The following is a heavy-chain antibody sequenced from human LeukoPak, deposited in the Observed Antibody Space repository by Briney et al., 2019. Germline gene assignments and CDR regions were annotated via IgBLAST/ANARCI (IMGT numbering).Heavy chain of an antibody. CDR1: GYTFTSYG. V-gene: IGHV1-2*02. CDR3: ARVSVSSGYFYYYYYMDV. J-gene: IGHJ6*03. CDR2: INPNSGGT. D-gene: IGHD3-22*01. Sequence: ASVKVSCKASGYTFTSYGISWVRQAPGQGLEWMGWINPNSGGTNYAQKFQGRVTMTRDTSISTAYMELSRLRSDDTAVYYCARVSVSSGYFYYYYYMDVWGKGTTVTISS.